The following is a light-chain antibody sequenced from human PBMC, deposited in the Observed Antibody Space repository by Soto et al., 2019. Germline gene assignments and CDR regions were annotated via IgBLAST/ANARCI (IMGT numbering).Light chain of an antibody. CDR2: EGS. J-gene: IGLJ2*01. CDR1: SSDVGSYNL. CDR3: CSYAGSSTFGVV. Sequence: QSVLTQPASVSGSPGQSITISCTGTSSDVGSYNLVSWYQQHPGKAPKLMIYEGSKRPSGVSNRFSGSKSGNTASLTLSGLQAEDEADYYCCSYAGSSTFGVVFGGGTQLTVL. V-gene: IGLV2-23*03.